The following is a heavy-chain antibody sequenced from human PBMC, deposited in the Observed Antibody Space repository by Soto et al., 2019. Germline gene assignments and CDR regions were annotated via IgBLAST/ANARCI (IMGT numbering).Heavy chain of an antibody. CDR3: AARVSIAAAGTIGWFDP. J-gene: IGHJ5*02. V-gene: IGHV1-69*13. Sequence: SMKVSCKASGGTFSSYAISWVRQAPGQGLEWMGGIIPIFGTANYAQKFQGRVTITADESTSTAYMELSSLRSEDTAVYYCAARVSIAAAGTIGWFDPWGQGTLVTV. CDR1: GGTFSSYA. CDR2: IIPIFGTA. D-gene: IGHD6-13*01.